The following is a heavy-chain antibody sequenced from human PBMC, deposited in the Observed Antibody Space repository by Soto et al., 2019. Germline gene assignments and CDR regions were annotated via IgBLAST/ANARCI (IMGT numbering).Heavy chain of an antibody. V-gene: IGHV1-69*13. CDR2: IIPIFGTA. J-gene: IGHJ6*02. CDR1: GGTFSSYA. CDR3: ARGMIVVVITTFYYYGMDV. Sequence: ASVKVSCKASGGTFSSYAISWVRQAPGQGLEWMGGIIPIFGTANYAQKFQGRVTITADESTSTAYMELSSLRSEDTAVYYCARGMIVVVITTFYYYGMDVWGQGTTVTVSS. D-gene: IGHD3-22*01.